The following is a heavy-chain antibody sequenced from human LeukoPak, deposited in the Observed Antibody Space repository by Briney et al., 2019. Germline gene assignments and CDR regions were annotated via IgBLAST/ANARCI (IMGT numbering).Heavy chain of an antibody. CDR1: GFTFSSYS. CDR2: ISSSSSYM. D-gene: IGHD3-3*01. J-gene: IGHJ6*02. CDR3: ARAYHYDFWSGSSYGMDV. Sequence: GGSLRLSCAASGFTFSSYSMNWVRQAPGKGLEWVSSISSSSSYMYYADSVKGRFTISRDNAKNSLYLQMNSLRAEDTAVYYCARAYHYDFWSGSSYGMDVWGQGATVTVSS. V-gene: IGHV3-21*01.